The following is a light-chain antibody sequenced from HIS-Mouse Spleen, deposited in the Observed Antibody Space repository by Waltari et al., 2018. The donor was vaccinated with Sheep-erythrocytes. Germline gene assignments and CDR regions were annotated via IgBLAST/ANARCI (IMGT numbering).Light chain of an antibody. Sequence: QSALTQPPSASGSPGQSVTISCTGTSSDVGGYNYVSWYQQHPGKATKLMSYEVSQRPSGVPDRFSVSKSGNTAALTVSGLQAEDEADYYCSSDAGSNNWVFGGGTKLTVL. V-gene: IGLV2-8*01. CDR2: EVS. J-gene: IGLJ3*02. CDR1: SSDVGGYNY. CDR3: SSDAGSNNWV.